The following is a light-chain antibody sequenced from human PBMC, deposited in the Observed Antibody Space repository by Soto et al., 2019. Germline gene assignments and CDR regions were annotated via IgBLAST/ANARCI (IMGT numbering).Light chain of an antibody. CDR1: QSIVGW. V-gene: IGKV1-5*01. Sequence: DIQRTQSPSSLSSSVGDRVTITCRASQSIVGWLAWYQQKPGKAPKLLIYAASSLQSGVPSRFSGSGSWTDFTLTISSLQSEDFTVYYCQQYNKWPLTFGQGTKV. CDR2: AAS. J-gene: IGKJ1*01. CDR3: QQYNKWPLT.